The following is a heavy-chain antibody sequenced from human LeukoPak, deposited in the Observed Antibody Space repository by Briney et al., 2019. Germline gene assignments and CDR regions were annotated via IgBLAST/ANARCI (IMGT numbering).Heavy chain of an antibody. CDR1: GDSISSYY. J-gene: IGHJ3*02. CDR2: IHYSGST. Sequence: SETLSLTCTVSGDSISSYYWSWIRQSPGKGLEWIGNIHYSGSTNQNPSLKSRVTISVDTSKNQFSLRLSSVTAADTAVYYCARPGVGSGRYGAFDIWGQGTMVTVSS. D-gene: IGHD5-18*01. CDR3: ARPGVGSGRYGAFDI. V-gene: IGHV4-59*01.